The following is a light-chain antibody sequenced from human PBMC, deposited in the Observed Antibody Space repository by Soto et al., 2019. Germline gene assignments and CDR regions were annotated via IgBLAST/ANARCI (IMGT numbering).Light chain of an antibody. CDR2: GNS. CDR1: SSNIGAGYD. V-gene: IGLV1-40*01. J-gene: IGLJ1*01. CDR3: QSYDSSLSGYV. Sequence: QSVLTQPPSVSGAPGQRVTISCTGSSSNIGAGYDVHWYQQLPGTAPKLLIYGNSNRPSGVPDRFSGSKSATSASLAITGLQAEAEADYYCQSYDSSLSGYVFGTGTKVTVL.